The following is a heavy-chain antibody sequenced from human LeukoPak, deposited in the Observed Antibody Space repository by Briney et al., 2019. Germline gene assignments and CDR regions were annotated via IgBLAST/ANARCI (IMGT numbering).Heavy chain of an antibody. Sequence: PGGSLRLSCAASGFTFSSYEMNWVRQAPGKGLEWVSYISSSGTTVTYADSVKGRFTISRDSAKNSLYLQMNSLRAEDTASYYCGRVATVGGTFDYWGQGTLVTVSS. CDR2: ISSSGTTV. D-gene: IGHD1-26*01. CDR1: GFTFSSYE. J-gene: IGHJ4*02. CDR3: GRVATVGGTFDY. V-gene: IGHV3-48*03.